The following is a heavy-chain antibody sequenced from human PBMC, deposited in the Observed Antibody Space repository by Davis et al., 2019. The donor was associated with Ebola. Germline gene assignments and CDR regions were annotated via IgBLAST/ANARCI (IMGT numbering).Heavy chain of an antibody. CDR3: ARDSTVYFDWLTNYYYGMDV. CDR2: ISSSSSYI. Sequence: GGSLRLSCVVSGFSFSDYYVNWVRQAPGKGLEWVSSISSSSSYIYYADSVKGRFTISRDNAKNSLYLQMNSLRAEDTAVYYCARDSTVYFDWLTNYYYGMDVWGQGTTVTVSS. CDR1: GFSFSDYY. J-gene: IGHJ6*02. D-gene: IGHD3-9*01. V-gene: IGHV3-21*01.